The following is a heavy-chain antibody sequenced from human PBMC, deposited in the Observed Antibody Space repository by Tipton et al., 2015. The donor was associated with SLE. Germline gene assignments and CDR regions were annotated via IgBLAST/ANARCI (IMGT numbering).Heavy chain of an antibody. CDR3: ARTGELFDY. V-gene: IGHV4-59*01. Sequence: TLSLTCTVSGGSISSYYWSWIRQPPGKGLEWIGYIYYSGSTNYNPSLKSRVTISVDTSKNQFSLKLSSVTAADTAVYYGARTGELFDYWGQGTLVTVSS. J-gene: IGHJ4*02. CDR2: IYYSGST. CDR1: GGSISSYY. D-gene: IGHD1-26*01.